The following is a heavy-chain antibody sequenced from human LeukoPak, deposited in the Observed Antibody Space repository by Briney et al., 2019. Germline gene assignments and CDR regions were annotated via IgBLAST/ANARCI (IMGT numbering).Heavy chain of an antibody. Sequence: SETLSLTCAVYGGSFSGYYWSWICKPPGKGLEWIGEINHSGSTTYIPSIKSSDTISVDTSKHPFSLKLTSVIAADTAVYYCAISFGVDSNSPAYYCYYYLDDWGKGTTVTVSS. CDR3: AISFGVDSNSPAYYCYYYLDD. CDR2: INHSGST. J-gene: IGHJ6*03. CDR1: GGSFSGYY. D-gene: IGHD4-11*01. V-gene: IGHV4-34*01.